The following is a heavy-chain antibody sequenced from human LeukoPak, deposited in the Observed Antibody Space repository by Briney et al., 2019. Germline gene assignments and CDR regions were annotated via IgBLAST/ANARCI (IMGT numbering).Heavy chain of an antibody. V-gene: IGHV1-46*01. CDR1: GYTFTSYY. CDR2: INPSGGST. D-gene: IGHD6-13*01. CDR3: AREGTFSSPRNWFDP. Sequence: ASVKVSCKASGYTFTSYYMHWVRQAPGQGLEWMGMINPSGGSTTYAQKFQGRVTMTRDTSTSTVYMELSILRSEDTAVYYCAREGTFSSPRNWFDPWGQGTLVTVSS. J-gene: IGHJ5*02.